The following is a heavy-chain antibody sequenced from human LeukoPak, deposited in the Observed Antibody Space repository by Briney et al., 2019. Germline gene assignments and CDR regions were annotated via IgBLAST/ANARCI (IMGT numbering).Heavy chain of an antibody. CDR3: ARDANWASDY. D-gene: IGHD7-27*01. Sequence: GGSLRLSCAASGFTFNNHWMVWVRQAPGKGLEWVANINKDGSEKFYGDSVKGRFTISRDNARNSLYLQMNSLGAADTAVYYCARDANWASDYWGQGTLVTVSS. CDR1: GFTFNNHW. J-gene: IGHJ4*02. CDR2: INKDGSEK. V-gene: IGHV3-7*01.